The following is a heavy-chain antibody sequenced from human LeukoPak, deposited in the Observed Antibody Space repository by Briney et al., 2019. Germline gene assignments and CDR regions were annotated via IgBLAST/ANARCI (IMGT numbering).Heavy chain of an antibody. J-gene: IGHJ6*03. CDR2: IIPIFGTA. CDR1: GGTFSSYA. V-gene: IGHV1-69*05. D-gene: IGHD3-22*01. CDR3: ARGYHYHFYYYYYYMDV. Sequence: VASVKVSCKASGGTFSSYAISWVRQAPGQGLEWMGGIIPIFGTANYAQKFQGRVTITTDESTSTAYMELSSLRSEDTAMYYCARGYHYHFYYYYYYMDVWGKGTTVTVCS.